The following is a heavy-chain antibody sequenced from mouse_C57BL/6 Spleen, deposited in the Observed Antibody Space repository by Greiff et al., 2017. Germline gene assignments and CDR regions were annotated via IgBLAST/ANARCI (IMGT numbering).Heavy chain of an antibody. CDR2: IYPGDGDT. V-gene: IGHV1-82*01. Sequence: VMLVESGPELVKPGASVKISCKASGYAFSSSWMNWVKQRPGKGLEWIGRIYPGDGDTNYNGKFKGKATLTADKSSSTAYMQLSSLTSEDSAVYFCARDLYYYGSPYYFDYWGQGTTLTVSS. CDR3: ARDLYYYGSPYYFDY. D-gene: IGHD1-1*01. J-gene: IGHJ2*01. CDR1: GYAFSSSW.